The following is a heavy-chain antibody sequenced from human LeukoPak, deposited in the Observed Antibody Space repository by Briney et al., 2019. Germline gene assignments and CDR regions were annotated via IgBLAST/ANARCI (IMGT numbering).Heavy chain of an antibody. J-gene: IGHJ4*02. CDR3: ARDHLGAAGPYYFDY. Sequence: GGSLRLSCAASGSTVSSNYMSWVRQAPGKGLEWVSIIYSGGSTYYADSVKGRFTISRDNSKNTLYLQMNSLRAEDTAVYYCARDHLGAAGPYYFDYWGQGTLVTVSS. CDR2: IYSGGST. D-gene: IGHD6-13*01. V-gene: IGHV3-66*01. CDR1: GSTVSSNY.